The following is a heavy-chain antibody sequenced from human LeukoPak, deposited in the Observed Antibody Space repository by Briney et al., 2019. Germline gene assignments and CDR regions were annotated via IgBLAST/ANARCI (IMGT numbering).Heavy chain of an antibody. Sequence: VASVTVSCTASGYTFNTYGISWVRQAPGQGLEWMGWINAYNGDTNHAQKFQGRVTMTTDTPTTTAYMELGSLRSDDTAVYYCARDGSGHWFDPWGQGTLVTVSS. D-gene: IGHD6-25*01. J-gene: IGHJ5*02. CDR1: GYTFNTYG. CDR3: ARDGSGHWFDP. V-gene: IGHV1-18*04. CDR2: INAYNGDT.